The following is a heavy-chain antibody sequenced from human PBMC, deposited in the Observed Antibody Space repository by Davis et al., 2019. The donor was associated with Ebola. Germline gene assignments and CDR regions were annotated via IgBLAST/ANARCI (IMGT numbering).Heavy chain of an antibody. V-gene: IGHV1-69*13. D-gene: IGHD3-10*01. J-gene: IGHJ6*04. CDR3: ARDLGEYGIDV. CDR1: GCTFSTYA. CDR2: IIPIFGTA. Sequence: SVKVSCKASGCTFSTYAISSVRQAPGQGLEWMGGIIPIFGTANYAQKFQGRVTITADESTSTAYMELSSLRSEDAAVYYCARDLGEYGIDVWGKRTTVTVSS.